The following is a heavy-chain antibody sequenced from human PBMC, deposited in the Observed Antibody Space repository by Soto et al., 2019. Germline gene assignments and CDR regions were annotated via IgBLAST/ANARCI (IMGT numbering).Heavy chain of an antibody. CDR3: AKEGNGGSSLDY. V-gene: IGHV3-43*01. CDR1: GFTFDDYM. Sequence: PGGSLRLSCEASGFTFDDYMMHWVRQAPGKGLEWISLISWDGGRIDYADSIKGRFTVSRDNNKNSLYLHMHSLKTEDTAFYYCAKEGNGGSSLDYWGQGTLVTVS. J-gene: IGHJ4*02. D-gene: IGHD2-15*01. CDR2: ISWDGGRI.